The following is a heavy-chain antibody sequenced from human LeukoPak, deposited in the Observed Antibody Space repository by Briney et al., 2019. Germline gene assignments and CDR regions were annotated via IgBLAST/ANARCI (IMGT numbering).Heavy chain of an antibody. V-gene: IGHV4-59*01. D-gene: IGHD3-9*01. CDR1: GGSISSYY. CDR3: ARADWHDAFDI. J-gene: IGHJ3*02. CDR2: IYYSGST. Sequence: QPSETLSLTCTVSGGSISSYYWSWIRQPPGKGLEWIGYIYYSGSTNYNPSLKSRVTISVDTSKNQFSLKLSSVTAADTAVYYCARADWHDAFDIWGQGTMVTVSS.